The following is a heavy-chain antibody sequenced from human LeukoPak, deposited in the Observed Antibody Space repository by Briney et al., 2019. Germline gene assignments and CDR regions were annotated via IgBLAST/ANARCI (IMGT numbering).Heavy chain of an antibody. CDR2: ITRSSTST. Sequence: GGSLRLSCAASGFTFSSYSMNWVRQAPGKGLEWVSSITRSSTSTYYTDSVRGRFTISRDNAKNSLYLRMNSLRAEDTAVYHCARDNWNDAPGGFDPWGQGTLVTVSS. J-gene: IGHJ5*02. CDR3: ARDNWNDAPGGFDP. CDR1: GFTFSSYS. V-gene: IGHV3-21*01. D-gene: IGHD1-20*01.